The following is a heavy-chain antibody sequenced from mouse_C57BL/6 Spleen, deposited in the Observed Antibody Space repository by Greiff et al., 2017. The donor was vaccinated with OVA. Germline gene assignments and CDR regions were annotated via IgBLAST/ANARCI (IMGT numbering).Heavy chain of an antibody. D-gene: IGHD2-4*01. CDR1: GYTFTDYY. CDR2: IYPGSGNT. V-gene: IGHV1-76*01. Sequence: QVQLQQSGAELVRPGASVKLSCKASGYTFTDYYINWVKQRPGQGLEWIARIYPGSGNTYYNEKFKGKATLTAEKSSSTAYMQLSSLTSEDSAVYFCATYDYDGAWFAYWGQGTLVTVSA. J-gene: IGHJ3*01. CDR3: ATYDYDGAWFAY.